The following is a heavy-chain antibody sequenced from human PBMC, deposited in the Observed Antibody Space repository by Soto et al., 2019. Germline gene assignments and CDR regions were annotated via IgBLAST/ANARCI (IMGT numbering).Heavy chain of an antibody. D-gene: IGHD4-17*01. V-gene: IGHV3-30-3*01. CDR2: ISFDGSNE. CDR3: ARPAATVIFYSGMDV. CDR1: GFTFSDYA. J-gene: IGHJ6*02. Sequence: PGWSLSLSCAASGFTFSDYAMHWVRQAPGKVLEWVEIISFDGSNEHYADSVQGRFTISRDNSENTLYLQMNSLRADDTAVYYCARPAATVIFYSGMDVWGQGTTVTVSS.